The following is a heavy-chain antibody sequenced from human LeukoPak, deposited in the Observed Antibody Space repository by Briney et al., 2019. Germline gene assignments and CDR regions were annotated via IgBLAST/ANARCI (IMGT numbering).Heavy chain of an antibody. J-gene: IGHJ6*03. D-gene: IGHD4/OR15-4a*01. CDR1: GFTVSSNY. CDR2: IYSGGST. CDR3: ARSNYRKGYYYYMDV. Sequence: PGGSLRLSCAASGFTVSSNYMSWVRQAPGKGLEWVSVIYSGGSTYYADSVKGRFTISRDNSKNTLYLQMNSLRAEDTAVYYCARSNYRKGYYYYMDVWGKGTTVTVSS. V-gene: IGHV3-53*01.